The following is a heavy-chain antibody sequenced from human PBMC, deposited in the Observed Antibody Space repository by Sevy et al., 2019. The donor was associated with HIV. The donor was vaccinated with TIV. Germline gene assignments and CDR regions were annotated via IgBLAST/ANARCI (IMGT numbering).Heavy chain of an antibody. V-gene: IGHV4-38-2*02. CDR2: FYHDGST. CDR1: GYSISSAYS. D-gene: IGHD3-9*01. CDR3: SSFGRLIIINDDTFEI. Sequence: SETLSLTCTVSGYSISSAYSWGWIRQPPGKGLEWIANFYHDGSTYYNPSLNSRVTISIDTSKNQFSLKLSSVTAADPAVYYCSSFGRLIIINDDTFEIWGQGTMVTVSS. J-gene: IGHJ3*02.